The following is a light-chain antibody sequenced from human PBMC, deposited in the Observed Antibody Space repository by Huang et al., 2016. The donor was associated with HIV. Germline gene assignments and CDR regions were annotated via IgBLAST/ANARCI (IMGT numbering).Light chain of an antibody. CDR2: GAS. CDR3: QQYSTIPT. V-gene: IGKV4-1*01. J-gene: IGKJ4*01. Sequence: DIVVTPSPDSLAVSLGARATINCKSSQTFLYNSKSDSFIAWYQQRPGQSPKLLIHGASARQAGVPERFSGSVSETNFTLTINGLQPEDVAIYFCQQYSTIPTFGGGTKVDI. CDR1: QTFLYNSKSDSF.